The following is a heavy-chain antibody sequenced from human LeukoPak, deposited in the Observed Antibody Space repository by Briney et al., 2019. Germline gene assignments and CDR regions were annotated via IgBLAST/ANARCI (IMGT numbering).Heavy chain of an antibody. Sequence: RGSLRLSCSASGFPFSSYAMHWVRQAPGKGLEYVSAISDSGGSTYYADSVKGRFTISRDNSKNTLYLQMSSLRAEDTAVYFCVRGYSFGPYGMDVWGQRTTVTVSS. D-gene: IGHD2-15*01. CDR1: GFPFSSYA. J-gene: IGHJ6*02. CDR2: ISDSGGST. V-gene: IGHV3-64D*09. CDR3: VRGYSFGPYGMDV.